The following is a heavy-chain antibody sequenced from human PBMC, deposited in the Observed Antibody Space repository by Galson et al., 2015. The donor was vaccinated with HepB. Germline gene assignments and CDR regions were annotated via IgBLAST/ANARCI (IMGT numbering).Heavy chain of an antibody. V-gene: IGHV4-59*11. CDR3: ARDRGDIFDY. Sequence: ETLSLTCTVSGVSISSHYWSWIRQPPGKGLEWIGNIYYSGITNYNPSLKSRVTISVDTSKNQFSLRLSSVTAADTAMYYCARDRGDIFDYWGQGTLVTVSS. CDR2: IYYSGIT. D-gene: IGHD2-21*01. J-gene: IGHJ4*02. CDR1: GVSISSHY.